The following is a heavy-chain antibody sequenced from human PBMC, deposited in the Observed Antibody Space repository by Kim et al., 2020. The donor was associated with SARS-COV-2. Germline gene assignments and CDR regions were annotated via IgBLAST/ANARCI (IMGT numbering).Heavy chain of an antibody. CDR1: GGSISSGDYY. Sequence: SETLSLTCTVSGGSISSGDYYWSWIRQPPGKGLEWIGYIYYSGSTYYNPSLKSRVTISVDTSKNQFSLKLSSVTAADTAVYYCARETPGWSGYYVGGYYFDYWGQGTLVTVSS. D-gene: IGHD3-3*01. CDR2: IYYSGST. V-gene: IGHV4-30-4*01. CDR3: ARETPGWSGYYVGGYYFDY. J-gene: IGHJ4*02.